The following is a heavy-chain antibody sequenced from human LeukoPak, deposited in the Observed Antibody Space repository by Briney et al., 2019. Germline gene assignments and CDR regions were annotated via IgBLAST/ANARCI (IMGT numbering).Heavy chain of an antibody. CDR2: IYSGVST. CDR3: ARDHHFYGSGSYWFDY. V-gene: IGHV3-66*01. J-gene: IGHJ4*02. CDR1: GFTVNSNY. Sequence: GGSLRLSCAASGFTVNSNYMSWVRQAPGKGLEWVSVIYSGVSTYYADSVKGRFTISRDNSKNTVYLQMNSLRAEDTAVYYCARDHHFYGSGSYWFDYWGQGTLVTVSS. D-gene: IGHD3-10*01.